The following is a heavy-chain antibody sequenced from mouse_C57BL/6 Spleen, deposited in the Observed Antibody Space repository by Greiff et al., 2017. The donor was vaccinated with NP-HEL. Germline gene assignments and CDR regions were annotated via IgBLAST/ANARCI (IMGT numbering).Heavy chain of an antibody. CDR2: ISSCSSTI. CDR1: GFTFSDYG. Sequence: EVMLVESGGGLVKPGGSLKLSCAASGFTFSDYGMHWVRQAPEKGLEWVAYISSCSSTIYYADTVKGRVTISRDNAKNTLVLQMTSLRSEDTAMYYCARDYNYFDYWGQGTTLTVSS. J-gene: IGHJ2*01. CDR3: ARDYNYFDY. V-gene: IGHV5-17*01. D-gene: IGHD2-12*01.